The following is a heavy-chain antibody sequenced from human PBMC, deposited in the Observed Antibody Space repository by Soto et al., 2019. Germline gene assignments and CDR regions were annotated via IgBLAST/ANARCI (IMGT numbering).Heavy chain of an antibody. D-gene: IGHD2-15*01. CDR2: IEHDGSEK. CDR3: ARRRGYCSGGTCYSYFYYMDV. CDR1: GFTFSSFW. V-gene: IGHV3-7*01. Sequence: VQLVESGGGLVQPGGSPRLSCAASGFTFSSFWMSWVRQAPGKGLEWVANIEHDGSEKCYVDSVKGRFTISRDNAKNSQYLQMNSRRAEDTAVYYCARRRGYCSGGTCYSYFYYMDVWGKGTTVTVSS. J-gene: IGHJ6*03.